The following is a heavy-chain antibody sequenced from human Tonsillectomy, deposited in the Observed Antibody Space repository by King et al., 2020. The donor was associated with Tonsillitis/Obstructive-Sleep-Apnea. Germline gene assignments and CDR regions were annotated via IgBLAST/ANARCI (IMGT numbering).Heavy chain of an antibody. Sequence: QLQESGPGQVKPSETLSLTCTVSGGSISSYYWSWIRQPPGKGLEWIGYLYYSGSTNYNPSLKSRVTISVDTSKNQFSLNLSSVTAADTAVYYCARAYYDILTGYLDDAFDIWGQGTVVTVSS. J-gene: IGHJ3*02. CDR3: ARAYYDILTGYLDDAFDI. D-gene: IGHD3-9*01. V-gene: IGHV4-59*08. CDR1: GGSISSYY. CDR2: LYYSGST.